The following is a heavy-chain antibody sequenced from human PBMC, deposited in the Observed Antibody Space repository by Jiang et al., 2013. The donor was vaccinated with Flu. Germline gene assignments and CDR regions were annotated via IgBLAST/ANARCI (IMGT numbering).Heavy chain of an antibody. D-gene: IGHD3-3*01. CDR1: VGSITSDDYY. V-gene: IGHV4-39*01. CDR3: ARTPVRSSYSQTYYYYYYMDV. J-gene: IGHJ6*03. Sequence: LLKPSETLSLTCTVSVGSITSDDYYWVWIRQPPGKGLEWIGSIYYMGGTYYNPSLKSRVTISVDTSKNQFSLKLDSVTAADTAVYYCARTPVRSSYSQTYYYYYYMDVWGKGTTVTVSS. CDR2: IYYMGGT.